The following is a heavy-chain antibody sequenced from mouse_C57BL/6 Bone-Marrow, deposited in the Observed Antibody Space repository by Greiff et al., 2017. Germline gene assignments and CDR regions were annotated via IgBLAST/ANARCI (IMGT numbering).Heavy chain of an antibody. CDR1: GFTFSSYG. V-gene: IGHV5-6*01. CDR3: ARQDY. CDR2: ISSGGSYT. Sequence: EVQLVESGGDLVKPGGSLKLSCAASGFTFSSYGMSWVRQTPDKRLEWVATISSGGSYTYYPDSVKGRFTLSRDNAKNTLYLQMSSLKSEDTAMYYCARQDYWGQGTTLTVSS. J-gene: IGHJ2*01.